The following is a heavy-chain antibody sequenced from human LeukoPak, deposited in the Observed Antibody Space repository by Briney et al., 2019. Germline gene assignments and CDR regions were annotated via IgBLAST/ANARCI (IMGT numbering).Heavy chain of an antibody. J-gene: IGHJ3*02. V-gene: IGHV3-11*04. CDR1: GFTFSDYY. CDR3: ARDGVLGVRNAFDI. D-gene: IGHD2-8*02. CDR2: ISSSGSTI. Sequence: GGSLRLSCAASGFTFSDYYMSWIRQAPGKGLEWVSYISSSGSTIYYADSVKGRFTISRDNAKNSLYLQMNSLRAEDTAVYYCARDGVLGVRNAFDIWGQGTMVTVSS.